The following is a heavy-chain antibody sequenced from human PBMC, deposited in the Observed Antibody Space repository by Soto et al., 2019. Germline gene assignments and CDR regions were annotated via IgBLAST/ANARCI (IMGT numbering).Heavy chain of an antibody. D-gene: IGHD2-8*02. CDR2: IYRSGST. V-gene: IGHV4-4*02. CDR3: ARDKITGLFDY. CDR1: GGSISSDNW. Sequence: PSETLSLTCGVSGGSISSDNWWSWVRQPPGKGLEWIGEIYRSGSTDSNPSLKSRVTISLDKSKNQFSLKVSSVTAADTAVYYCARDKITGLFDYWGQGTLVTVS. J-gene: IGHJ4*02.